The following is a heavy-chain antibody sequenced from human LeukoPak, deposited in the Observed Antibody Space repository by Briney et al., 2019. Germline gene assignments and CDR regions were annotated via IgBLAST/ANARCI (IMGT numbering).Heavy chain of an antibody. D-gene: IGHD2-21*02. CDR2: ISYDGSNK. CDR3: ATVVVTGPDY. J-gene: IGHJ4*02. V-gene: IGHV3-30-3*01. CDR1: GFTFSSYA. Sequence: GRSLRLSCAASGFTFSSYAMHWVRQAPGKGLEWVAVISYDGSNKYYADSVKGRSTISRDNSKNTLYLQMNSLRAEDTAVYYCATVVVTGPDYWGQGTLVTVSS.